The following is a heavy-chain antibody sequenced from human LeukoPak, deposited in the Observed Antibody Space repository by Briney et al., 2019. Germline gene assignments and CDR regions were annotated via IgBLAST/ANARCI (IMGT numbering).Heavy chain of an antibody. CDR3: ARDRYYVPDY. CDR1: GFTFSNHW. J-gene: IGHJ4*02. D-gene: IGHD3-16*01. CDR2: ITSDGRTT. Sequence: GGSLRLSCAASGFTFSNHWMHWFRQGPGRGLVWVSRITSDGRTTIYADSVKGRFSISRDNSKNTLFLQMNSLRADDTAVYYCARDRYYVPDYWGQGTLVTVSS. V-gene: IGHV3-74*01.